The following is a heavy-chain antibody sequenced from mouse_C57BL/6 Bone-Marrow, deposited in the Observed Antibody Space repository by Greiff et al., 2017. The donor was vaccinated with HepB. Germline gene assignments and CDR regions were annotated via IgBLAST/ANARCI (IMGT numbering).Heavy chain of an antibody. Sequence: VQLQQPGAELVKPGASVKLSCKASGYTFTSYWMQWVKQRPGQGLEWIGEIDPSDSYTNYNQKFKGKATLTVDTSSSTAYMQLSSLTSEDSAVYYCAKGRNWDHWYFDVWGTGTTVTVSS. CDR3: AKGRNWDHWYFDV. CDR1: GYTFTSYW. D-gene: IGHD4-1*01. J-gene: IGHJ1*03. V-gene: IGHV1-50*01. CDR2: IDPSDSYT.